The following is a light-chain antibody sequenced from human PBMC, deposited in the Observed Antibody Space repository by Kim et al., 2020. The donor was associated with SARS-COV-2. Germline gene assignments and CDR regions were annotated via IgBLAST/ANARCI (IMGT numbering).Light chain of an antibody. Sequence: GQKVTLSCSGSSSNIGSNFVSWYQQVPGTAPKLLIYDNDKRPSGIPYRFSGSKSGSSATLGITGLQTGDEADYYCATRDSSLYIWVFGGGTQLTVL. CDR3: ATRDSSLYIWV. J-gene: IGLJ3*02. V-gene: IGLV1-51*01. CDR1: SSNIGSNF. CDR2: DND.